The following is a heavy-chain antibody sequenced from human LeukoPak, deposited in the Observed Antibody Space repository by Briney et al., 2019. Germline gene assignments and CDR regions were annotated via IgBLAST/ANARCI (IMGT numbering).Heavy chain of an antibody. CDR2: IGAYNGNT. J-gene: IGHJ4*02. CDR1: GYTFTSYG. Sequence: ASVKVSCKASGYTFTSYGISWVRQAPGQGLEWMGWIGAYNGNTNYAQKLQGRVTMTTDTSTSTAYMELRSLRSDDTAVYYCARVQFDYGDFDYWGQGTLVTVSS. D-gene: IGHD4-17*01. CDR3: ARVQFDYGDFDY. V-gene: IGHV1-18*01.